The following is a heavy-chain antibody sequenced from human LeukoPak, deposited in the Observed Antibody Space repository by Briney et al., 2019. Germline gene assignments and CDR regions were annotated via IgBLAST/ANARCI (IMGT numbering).Heavy chain of an antibody. V-gene: IGHV4-4*07. CDR1: GGSISSYY. CDR3: ARASWAKMAARGAFDI. CDR2: IYTSGST. D-gene: IGHD6-6*01. J-gene: IGHJ3*02. Sequence: PSETLSLTCTVSGGSISSYYWSWIRQPAGKGLEWIGRIYTSGSTNYNPSLKSRVTMSVDTSKNQFSLKLSSVTAADTAVYYCARASWAKMAARGAFDIWGQGTMVTVSS.